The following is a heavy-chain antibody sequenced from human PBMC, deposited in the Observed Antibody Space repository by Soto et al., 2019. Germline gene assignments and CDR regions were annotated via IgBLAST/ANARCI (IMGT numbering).Heavy chain of an antibody. CDR2: INHSGST. CDR3: ASALAVAGTRYYFDY. D-gene: IGHD6-19*01. Sequence: PSETLSLTCAVCGGSFSGYYWSWIRQPPGKGLEWIGEINHSGSTNYNPSLKSRVTISVDTSKNQFSLKLSSVTAADTAVYYCASALAVAGTRYYFDYWGQGTVVTVSS. V-gene: IGHV4-34*01. CDR1: GGSFSGYY. J-gene: IGHJ4*02.